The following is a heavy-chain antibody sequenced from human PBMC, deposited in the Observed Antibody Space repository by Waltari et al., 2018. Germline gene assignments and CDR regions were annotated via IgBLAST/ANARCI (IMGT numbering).Heavy chain of an antibody. D-gene: IGHD3-22*01. CDR2: LYWDDDK. CDR3: AHRRRYYDSSRYFPWYFDY. J-gene: IGHJ4*02. Sequence: ITLTESGPTLVKPTQTLTLTCTFSGFSLITNVVGVGCILQPPGKALQWLALLYWDDDKRHNPSLKSRLTITKDTSKNQVVLTMTNMDPVDTATYYCAHRRRYYDSSRYFPWYFDYWGQGTLVTVSS. CDR1: GFSLITNVVG. V-gene: IGHV2-5*02.